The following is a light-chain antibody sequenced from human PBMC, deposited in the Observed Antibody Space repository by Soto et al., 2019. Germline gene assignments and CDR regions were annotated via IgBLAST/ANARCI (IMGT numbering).Light chain of an antibody. V-gene: IGLV1-51*01. Sequence: QSVLTPPPSVSAAPGQKVTISCSGSSSNIGGNSVSWYQQLPGTAPKLLIYDDNKRPSGIPDRFSGSKSGTSATLGITGFQTGDAADYYCGSWDSSLSAYVFGTGTKVTVL. CDR1: SSNIGGNS. CDR3: GSWDSSLSAYV. CDR2: DDN. J-gene: IGLJ1*01.